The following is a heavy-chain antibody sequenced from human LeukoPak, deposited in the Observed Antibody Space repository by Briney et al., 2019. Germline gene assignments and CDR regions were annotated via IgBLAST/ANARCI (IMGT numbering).Heavy chain of an antibody. D-gene: IGHD3-10*01. J-gene: IGHJ4*02. CDR3: ARGPSSGNASGENDY. V-gene: IGHV1-46*01. CDR2: INPSGGST. Sequence: ASVKVSCKASGYTFTSYYMHWVRQAPGQGLEWMGIINPSGGSTSYAQKFQGRVTMTRDTSTSTVYMELSSLRSEDTAVYYCARGPSSGNASGENDYWGQGTLVTVSS. CDR1: GYTFTSYY.